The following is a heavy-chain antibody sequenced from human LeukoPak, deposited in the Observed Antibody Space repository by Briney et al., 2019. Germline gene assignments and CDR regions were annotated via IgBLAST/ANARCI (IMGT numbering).Heavy chain of an antibody. D-gene: IGHD3-22*01. CDR3: ETYYYDSSGYYDAFDI. J-gene: IGHJ3*02. V-gene: IGHV4-34*01. CDR2: INHSGST. Sequence: SETLSLTCAVYGGSFSGYYWSWIRQPPEKGLEWIGEINHSGSTNYNPSLKSRVTISVDTSKNQFSLKLSSVTAADTAVYYCETYYYDSSGYYDAFDIWGQGTMVTVSS. CDR1: GGSFSGYY.